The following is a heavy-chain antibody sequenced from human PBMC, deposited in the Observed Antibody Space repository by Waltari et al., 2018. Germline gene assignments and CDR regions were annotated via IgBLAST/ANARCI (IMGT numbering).Heavy chain of an antibody. V-gene: IGHV3-53*01. CDR3: ATWTGGSLGAFDN. Sequence: EVQLVESGGGLIQPGGSLRLSCEVSGFTVSNNYIGWVRQAPGKGVEWVSVIYSGGDTYDADAVRVRFTISRDNSKNTLYLQMNSLRVEDTALYYCATWTGGSLGAFDNWGQGTMVTVSS. CDR2: IYSGGDT. D-gene: IGHD7-27*01. CDR1: GFTVSNNY. J-gene: IGHJ3*02.